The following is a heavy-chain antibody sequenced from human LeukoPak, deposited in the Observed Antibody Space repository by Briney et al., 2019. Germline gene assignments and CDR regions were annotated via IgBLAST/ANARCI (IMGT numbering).Heavy chain of an antibody. Sequence: ASVKVSCKTSGYTFTNYGINWVRQAPGQGLEWMGWISPYNGKTEFAQKFQGRVTMTTDTSTTTVYMELRSLRSDDTAVYYCARPRIVGARDAFDIWGQGTMVTVSS. J-gene: IGHJ3*02. CDR2: ISPYNGKT. CDR3: ARPRIVGARDAFDI. V-gene: IGHV1-18*01. CDR1: GYTFTNYG. D-gene: IGHD1-26*01.